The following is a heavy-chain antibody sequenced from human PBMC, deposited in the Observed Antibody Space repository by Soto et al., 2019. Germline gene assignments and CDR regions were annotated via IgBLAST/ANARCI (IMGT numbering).Heavy chain of an antibody. CDR3: ARVERGTATTVVDAFDI. V-gene: IGHV4-34*01. D-gene: IGHD1-1*01. CDR1: GGFVSSGSYY. J-gene: IGHJ3*02. CDR2: RSHSGGT. Sequence: QVQLQQWGAGLLKPSETLSLTCAVYGGFVSSGSYYWSWIPQPPGKGLEWIGERSHSGGTHFNPSLESRVTISVDTAKNQFSLKMSSVTAADTALYYCARVERGTATTVVDAFDIWGRGTMVTVSS.